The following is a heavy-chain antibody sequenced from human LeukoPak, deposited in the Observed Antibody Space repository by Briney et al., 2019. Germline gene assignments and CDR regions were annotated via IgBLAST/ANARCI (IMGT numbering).Heavy chain of an antibody. CDR1: GGTFSSYA. CDR2: IIPILGIA. D-gene: IGHD6-13*01. CDR3: ARHSRRRAAAGPDDYFDY. V-gene: IGHV1-69*04. J-gene: IGHJ4*02. Sequence: SVKVSCKASGGTFSSYAISWVRQAPGQGLEWMGRIIPILGIANYAQKFQGGVTITADKSTSTAYMELSSLRSEDTAVYYCARHSRRRAAAGPDDYFDYWGQGTLVTVSS.